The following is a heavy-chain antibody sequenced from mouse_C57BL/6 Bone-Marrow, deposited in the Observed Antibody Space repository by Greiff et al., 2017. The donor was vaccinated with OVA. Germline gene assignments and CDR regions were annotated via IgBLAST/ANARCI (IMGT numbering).Heavy chain of an antibody. Sequence: VQLQQSGPELVKPGASVKISCKASGYAFSSSWMNWVKQRPGKGLEWIGRIYPGDGDTNYNGKFKGKATLTADKSSSTAYMQLSSLTSEDSAVYFSARKNDGYWYVDGWGTGTTVTVSS. D-gene: IGHD2-3*01. CDR3: ARKNDGYWYVDG. J-gene: IGHJ1*03. CDR1: GYAFSSSW. CDR2: IYPGDGDT. V-gene: IGHV1-82*01.